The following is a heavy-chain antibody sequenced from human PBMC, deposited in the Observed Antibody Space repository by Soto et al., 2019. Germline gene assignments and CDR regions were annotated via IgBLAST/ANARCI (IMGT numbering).Heavy chain of an antibody. Sequence: TVGSLRLSCAASGFTFSSYAMSWVRQAPGKGLEWVSGIDGSGRNTYYADSVKGRFTISRDNSKNTLSVQMNGLRVEDTALYYCAKDGGSVCSGGTCYFQAPDYWGQGTLVTVSS. CDR1: GFTFSSYA. CDR2: IDGSGRNT. D-gene: IGHD2-15*01. CDR3: AKDGGSVCSGGTCYFQAPDY. J-gene: IGHJ4*02. V-gene: IGHV3-23*01.